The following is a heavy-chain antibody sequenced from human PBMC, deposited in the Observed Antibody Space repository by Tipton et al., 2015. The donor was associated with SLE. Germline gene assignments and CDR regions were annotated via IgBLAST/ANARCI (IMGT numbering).Heavy chain of an antibody. V-gene: IGHV3-21*03. D-gene: IGHD1-7*01. CDR3: AKEVGTAYYYYYGMDV. Sequence: FLRLSCAASGFTFSSYSMNWVRQAPGKGLEWVSSISSSSSYIYYADSVKGRFTISRDNAKNSLYLQMNSLRAEDTAVYYCAKEVGTAYYYYYGMDVWGQGTTVTVPS. CDR2: ISSSSSYI. CDR1: GFTFSSYS. J-gene: IGHJ6*02.